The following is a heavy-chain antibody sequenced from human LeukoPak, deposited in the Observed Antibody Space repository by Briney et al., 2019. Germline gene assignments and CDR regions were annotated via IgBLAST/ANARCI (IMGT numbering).Heavy chain of an antibody. Sequence: ESLKTSCKGSGYSFTNYWIGWVRQMPGKGLEWMGIIYPGDSDTRYSPSFQGQVTISADKSISIAYLQWSSLKASDTAMYYCARQFDYGDYTLNYWGQGTLATVSS. CDR3: ARQFDYGDYTLNY. V-gene: IGHV5-51*01. CDR2: IYPGDSDT. CDR1: GYSFTNYW. J-gene: IGHJ4*02. D-gene: IGHD4-17*01.